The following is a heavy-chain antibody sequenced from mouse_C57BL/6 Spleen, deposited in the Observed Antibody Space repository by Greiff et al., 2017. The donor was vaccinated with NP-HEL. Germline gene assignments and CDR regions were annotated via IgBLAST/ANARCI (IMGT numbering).Heavy chain of an antibody. J-gene: IGHJ2*01. D-gene: IGHD1-1*01. CDR1: GYTFTSYW. CDR2: IYPGSGST. V-gene: IGHV1-55*01. CDR3: ARWDLITTVVAPTVSLFDY. Sequence: QVQLQQPGAELVKPGASVKMSCKASGYTFTSYWITWVKQRPGQGLEWIGDIYPGSGSTNYNEKFKSKATLTVDTSSSTAYMQLSSLTSEDSAVYYCARWDLITTVVAPTVSLFDYWGQGTTLTVSS.